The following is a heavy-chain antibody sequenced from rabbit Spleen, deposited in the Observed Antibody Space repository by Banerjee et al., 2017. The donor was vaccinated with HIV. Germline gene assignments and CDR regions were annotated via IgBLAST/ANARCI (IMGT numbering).Heavy chain of an antibody. CDR3: ARDTGSSFSSYGMDL. Sequence: EQLVESGGGLVQPGGSLKLSCKASGFDFSSYGVSWVRQAPGKGLEWIGYIEPLFGNTYYASWVNGRFTCSKTSSTTVTLQMTSLTVADTATYFCARDTGSSFSSYGMDLWGPGTLVTVS. D-gene: IGHD8-1*01. CDR2: IEPLFGNT. CDR1: GFDFSSYG. V-gene: IGHV1S39*01. J-gene: IGHJ6*01.